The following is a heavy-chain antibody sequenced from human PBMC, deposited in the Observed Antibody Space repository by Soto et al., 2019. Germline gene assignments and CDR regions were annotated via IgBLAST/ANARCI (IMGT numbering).Heavy chain of an antibody. CDR2: ISGNNGNT. V-gene: IGHV1-18*01. J-gene: IGHJ3*02. D-gene: IGHD6-25*01. CDR1: GYTFNKYG. CDR3: AREAAVPADMAVDI. Sequence: QVQLVQSGAEVKKPGASVKVSCKTSGYTFNKYGVSWVRQDPGQGLEWMGWISGNNGNTNYAQKFQGRVTLTLDSSTTTAYMEVRSLRSDDTAMYYCAREAAVPADMAVDIWGQGTMVTVSS.